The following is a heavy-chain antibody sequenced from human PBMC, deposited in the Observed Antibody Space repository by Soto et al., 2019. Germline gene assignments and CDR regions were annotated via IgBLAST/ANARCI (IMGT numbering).Heavy chain of an antibody. CDR2: IYYSGST. Sequence: PSETLSLTCTVSGGSISSSSYYWGWIRQPPGKGLEWIGTIYYSGSTYYNPSLKSRVTISVDTSKNQFSLKLSSVTAADTAVYYCARGPSIRVVVAATGNWFDPWGQGTLVTVSS. D-gene: IGHD2-15*01. V-gene: IGHV4-39*07. CDR3: ARGPSIRVVVAATGNWFDP. CDR1: GGSISSSSYY. J-gene: IGHJ5*02.